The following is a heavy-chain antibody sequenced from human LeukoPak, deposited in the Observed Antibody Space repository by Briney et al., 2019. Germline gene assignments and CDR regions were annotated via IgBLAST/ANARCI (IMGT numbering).Heavy chain of an antibody. J-gene: IGHJ5*02. CDR2: IYYSGST. CDR3: APYGYYGSGSHFNWLDP. CDR1: GGSISSSSYY. V-gene: IGHV4-39*01. Sequence: SETLSLACTVSGGSISSSSYYWGWIRQPPGKGLEWIGSIYYSGSTYYNPSLKSRVTISVDTSKNQFSLKLSSVTAADTAVYYCAPYGYYGSGSHFNWLDPWGQGTLVTVSS. D-gene: IGHD3-10*01.